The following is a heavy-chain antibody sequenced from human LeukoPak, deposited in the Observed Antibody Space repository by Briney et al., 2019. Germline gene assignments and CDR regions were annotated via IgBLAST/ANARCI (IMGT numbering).Heavy chain of an antibody. J-gene: IGHJ4*02. V-gene: IGHV3-23*01. CDR3: AEGGYGFGELYYFDY. CDR2: ISDSGGGS. Sequence: GGSLRLSCAASGFTFSSYAMTWVRQAPGRGLEWVSGISDSGGGSYYADSVKGRFTISRENSKSMLYLQMNSLRADDTAVYYCAEGGYGFGELYYFDYWGQGTLVTVSS. D-gene: IGHD3-10*01. CDR1: GFTFSSYA.